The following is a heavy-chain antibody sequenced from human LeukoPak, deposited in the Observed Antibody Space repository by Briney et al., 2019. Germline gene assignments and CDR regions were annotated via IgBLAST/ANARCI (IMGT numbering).Heavy chain of an antibody. CDR1: GFTFSSYA. CDR3: AKGSPFDGSNDY. D-gene: IGHD1-26*01. Sequence: GGSLRLSCAASGFTFSSYAMSWFRQAPGKGLEWVSAISGSGGSTYYADPVKGRFTISRDNSKNTLYLQMNSLRAEDTAVYYCAKGSPFDGSNDYWGQGTLVTVSS. J-gene: IGHJ4*02. CDR2: ISGSGGST. V-gene: IGHV3-23*01.